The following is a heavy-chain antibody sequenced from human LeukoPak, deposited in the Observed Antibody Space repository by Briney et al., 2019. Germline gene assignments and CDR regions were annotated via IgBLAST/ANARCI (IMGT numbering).Heavy chain of an antibody. CDR3: ARSGGDGYNLDY. CDR2: IIPIFGTA. CDR1: GGTFSSYA. V-gene: IGHV1-69*05. J-gene: IGHJ4*02. D-gene: IGHD5-24*01. Sequence: SVKVSSKASGGTFSSYAISWVRQAPGQGLEWMGGIIPIFGTANYAQKFQGRVTITTDESTSTAYMELSRLRSEDTAVYYCARSGGDGYNLDYWGQGTLVTVSS.